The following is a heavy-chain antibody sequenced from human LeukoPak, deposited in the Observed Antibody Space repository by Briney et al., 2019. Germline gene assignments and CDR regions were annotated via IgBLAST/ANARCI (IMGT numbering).Heavy chain of an antibody. CDR3: ARHGDFWDGRSWFDP. D-gene: IGHD3-3*01. CDR2: IDTSGTT. V-gene: IGHV4-4*09. J-gene: IGHJ5*02. Sequence: SATLSLTCNVSGGSIRSFYLSWIRPPPGGGGVCVVSIDTSGTTKYNPSLKSRLTMSVDTSKSQFLLKLSSVTAADTAVYYCARHGDFWDGRSWFDPWGQGTLVTVSS. CDR1: GGSIRSFY.